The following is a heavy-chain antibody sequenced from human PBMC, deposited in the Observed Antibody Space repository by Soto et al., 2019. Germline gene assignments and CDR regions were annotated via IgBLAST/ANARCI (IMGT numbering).Heavy chain of an antibody. D-gene: IGHD1-1*01. J-gene: IGHJ5*01. CDR3: ARVRQGCSANNCYFDP. Sequence: SETLSLTCTLSGGSVRAPDWWNWVRQSPDKGLEWIAEVHISGHSNYNPSLRSRVSVSIDSSKNQFYLNLNSVTAAGTAIYYCARVRQGCSANNCYFDPWGQGTQVTVSS. CDR2: VHISGHS. V-gene: IGHV4-4*02. CDR1: GGSVRAPDW.